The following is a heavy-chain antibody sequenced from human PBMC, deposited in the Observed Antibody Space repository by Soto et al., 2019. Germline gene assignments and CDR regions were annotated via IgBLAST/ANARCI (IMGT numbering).Heavy chain of an antibody. Sequence: QVQLVQSGAEVKKPGSSVKVSCKASGGTFSSYAISWVRQAPGQGLEWMGGIIPIFGTANYAQKFQGRVTXTXDXXTSTAYMELSSLRSEDTALYYCARGYGDYRGWFDPWGQGTLVTVSS. V-gene: IGHV1-69*05. D-gene: IGHD4-17*01. CDR2: IIPIFGTA. CDR3: ARGYGDYRGWFDP. J-gene: IGHJ5*02. CDR1: GGTFSSYA.